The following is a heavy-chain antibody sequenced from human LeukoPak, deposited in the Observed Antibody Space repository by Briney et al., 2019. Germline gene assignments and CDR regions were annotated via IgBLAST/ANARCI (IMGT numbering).Heavy chain of an antibody. CDR1: GFTFSSYG. V-gene: IGHV3-23*01. Sequence: GGSLRLSCAASGFTFSSYGMSWVRQAPGKGLEWVSAISGSGGSTYYADSVKGRFTISRDNSKNTLYLQMNSLRAEDTAVYYCATLEQWLVNHDYWGQGTLVTVSS. J-gene: IGHJ4*02. D-gene: IGHD6-19*01. CDR3: ATLEQWLVNHDY. CDR2: ISGSGGST.